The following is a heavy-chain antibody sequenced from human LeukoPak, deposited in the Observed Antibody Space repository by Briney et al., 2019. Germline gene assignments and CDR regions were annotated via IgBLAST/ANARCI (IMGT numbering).Heavy chain of an antibody. Sequence: GGSLRLSCAASGFTFSDYYMSWIRQAPGKGLEWVSYISSSGSTIYYADSVKGRFTTSRDNAKNSLYLQMNSLRAEDTAVYYCARGKVPHSYGYYYYMDVWGKGTTVTISS. J-gene: IGHJ6*03. V-gene: IGHV3-11*01. D-gene: IGHD5-18*01. CDR3: ARGKVPHSYGYYYYMDV. CDR1: GFTFSDYY. CDR2: ISSSGSTI.